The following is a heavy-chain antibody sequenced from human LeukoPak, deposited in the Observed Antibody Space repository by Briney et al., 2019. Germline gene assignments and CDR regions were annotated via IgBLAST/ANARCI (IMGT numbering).Heavy chain of an antibody. CDR3: TRVPRESYSH. CDR1: GYTFISHD. V-gene: IGHV1-8*01. J-gene: IGHJ4*02. Sequence: ASVKVSCKASGYTFISHDINWVRQATGQGLEWVGYINPNSGNTGYAQKFQGRVTLTRDTSINTAYMELTSLRSEDTSVYYCTRVPRESYSHWGQGTLVTVSS. CDR2: INPNSGNT. D-gene: IGHD1-26*01.